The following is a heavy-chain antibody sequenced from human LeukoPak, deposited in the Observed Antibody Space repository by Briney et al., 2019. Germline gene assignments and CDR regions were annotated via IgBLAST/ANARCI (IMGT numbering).Heavy chain of an antibody. CDR3: AKDSRSSGWYNWFDP. D-gene: IGHD6-19*01. Sequence: GGSLRLSCAASGFTFSSYAMSWVRQAPGKGLEWVSVISGSSGSTYYADSVKGRFTISRDNSKNTLYLQMNRLRAEDTAIYYCAKDSRSSGWYNWFDPWGQGTLVTVSS. V-gene: IGHV3-23*01. CDR2: ISGSSGST. CDR1: GFTFSSYA. J-gene: IGHJ5*02.